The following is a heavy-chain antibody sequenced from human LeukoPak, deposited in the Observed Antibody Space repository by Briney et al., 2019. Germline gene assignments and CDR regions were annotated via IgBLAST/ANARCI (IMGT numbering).Heavy chain of an antibody. V-gene: IGHV3-74*01. CDR3: ARGAHRRDDYGGFFDY. J-gene: IGHJ4*02. Sequence: GGSLRLSCEASGFTFSRYWMHWVRQAPGKGLVWVSRITSDGSSTTYADSVKGRFTISRDNAKNTLYLEMNSLRPEDTALYYCARGAHRRDDYGGFFDYWGQGTLVTVSS. D-gene: IGHD4-23*01. CDR1: GFTFSRYW. CDR2: ITSDGSST.